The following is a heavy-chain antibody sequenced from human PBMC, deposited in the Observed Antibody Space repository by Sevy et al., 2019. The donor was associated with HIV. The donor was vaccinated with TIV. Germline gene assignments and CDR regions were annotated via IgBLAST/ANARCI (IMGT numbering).Heavy chain of an antibody. V-gene: IGHV3-30-3*01. CDR3: ARVAKNYYDSSGYYPHDAFYI. Sequence: GGSLRLSCAASGFTFSSYAMHWVRQAPGKGLEWVAVISYDGSNKYYADSVKGRFTISRDNSKNTLYLQMNSLRAEDTAMYYCARVAKNYYDSSGYYPHDAFYIWGQGTMVTVSS. CDR1: GFTFSSYA. CDR2: ISYDGSNK. J-gene: IGHJ3*02. D-gene: IGHD3-22*01.